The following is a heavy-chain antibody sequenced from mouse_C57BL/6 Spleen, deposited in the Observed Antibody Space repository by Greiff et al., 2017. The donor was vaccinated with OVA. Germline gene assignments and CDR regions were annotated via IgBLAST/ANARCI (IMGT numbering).Heavy chain of an antibody. CDR1: GYTFTSYW. Sequence: VQLQQPGAELVMPGASVKLSCKASGYTFTSYWMHWVKQRPGQGLEWFGEIDPSDSYTNYNQKFKGKSTLTVDKSSSTAYMQLSSLTAEDAAVYYCARSIMITTSVYFGYWGQGATLSVSS. CDR3: ARSIMITTSVYFGY. V-gene: IGHV1-69*01. J-gene: IGHJ2*01. D-gene: IGHD2-4*01. CDR2: IDPSDSYT.